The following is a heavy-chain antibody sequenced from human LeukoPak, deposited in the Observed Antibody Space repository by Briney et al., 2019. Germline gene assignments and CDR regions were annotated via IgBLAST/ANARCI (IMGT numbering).Heavy chain of an antibody. CDR3: ARLCSNYYYYYMDV. CDR2: IYYSGST. J-gene: IGHJ6*03. CDR1: GGSISSSSYY. V-gene: IGHV4-39*01. Sequence: SETLSLTCTVSGGSISSSSYYWGWIRQPPGKGLEWIGGIYYSGSTYYNPSLKSRVTISVDTSKNQFSLKLSSVTAADTAVYYCARLCSNYYYYYMDVWGKGTTVTVSS. D-gene: IGHD4-11*01.